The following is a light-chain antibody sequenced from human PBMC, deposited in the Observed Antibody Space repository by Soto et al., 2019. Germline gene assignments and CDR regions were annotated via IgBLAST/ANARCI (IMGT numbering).Light chain of an antibody. Sequence: DIQMTQSPSTLSASVGDRVTITCRASHSITSWLAWYQQKPGKAPKVLIYDVSTLGSGVPSRFSGSGSGTEFTLTISSLQPDDFATYYCQPYNNNFGQGTKVEIK. J-gene: IGKJ2*01. CDR2: DVS. CDR1: HSITSW. V-gene: IGKV1-5*01. CDR3: QPYNNN.